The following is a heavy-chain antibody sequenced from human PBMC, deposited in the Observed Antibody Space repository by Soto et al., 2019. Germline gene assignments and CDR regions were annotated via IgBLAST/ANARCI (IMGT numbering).Heavy chain of an antibody. CDR1: GFTFSSYG. CDR2: ISYDGSNK. D-gene: IGHD3-3*01. V-gene: IGHV3-30*03. CDR3: AIVGWSGPMDV. Sequence: QVQLVESGGGVVQPGRSLRLSCAASGFTFSSYGMHWVRQAPGKGLEWVAVISYDGSNKYYADSVKGRFTISRDNSKNSLYLQMTSLRAEDTAVYYCAIVGWSGPMDVWGQGTTLTVSS. J-gene: IGHJ6*02.